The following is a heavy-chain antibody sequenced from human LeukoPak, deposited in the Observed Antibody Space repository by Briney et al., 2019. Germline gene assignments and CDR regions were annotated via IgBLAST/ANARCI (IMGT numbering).Heavy chain of an antibody. CDR3: ATGGVYGSGSGRFYYYYYMDV. CDR2: FDPEDGET. Sequence: ASVKVSCKASGYTFTGYYMHWVRQAPGQGLEWMGGFDPEDGETIYAQKFQGRVTMTEDTSTDTAYMELSSLRSEDTAVYYCATGGVYGSGSGRFYYYYYMDVWGKGTTVTVSS. D-gene: IGHD3-10*01. CDR1: GYTFTGYY. J-gene: IGHJ6*03. V-gene: IGHV1-24*01.